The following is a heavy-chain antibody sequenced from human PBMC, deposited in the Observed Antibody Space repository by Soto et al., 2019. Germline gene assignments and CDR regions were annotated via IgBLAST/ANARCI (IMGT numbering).Heavy chain of an antibody. CDR3: ARPGMDTALVPYYFDY. V-gene: IGHV4-34*01. Sequence: QVQLQQWGAGLLKPSETLSLTCAVYGGSFSGYNWSWIRQPPGKGLEWIGEINDSGSTNYNPSLKSRVTISVDRSKNQFSLKLSSVTAADTAMYYCARPGMDTALVPYYFDYWGQGTLVTVSS. J-gene: IGHJ4*02. D-gene: IGHD5-18*01. CDR1: GGSFSGYN. CDR2: INDSGST.